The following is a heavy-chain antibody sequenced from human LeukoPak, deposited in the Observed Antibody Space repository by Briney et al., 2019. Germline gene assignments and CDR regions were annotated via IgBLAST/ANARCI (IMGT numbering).Heavy chain of an antibody. J-gene: IGHJ4*02. V-gene: IGHV3-72*01. D-gene: IGHD1-26*01. CDR2: SRNKANGYTT. CDR3: ASASGSYSSFDY. Sequence: GGSLRLSCAASQFTFSDHYMDWVRQAPGKGLEWVGRSRNKANGYTTEYAASVKGRFTISRDESKNSLYLQMNSLRTEHTAAYYCASASGSYSSFDYWGQGTLVTVSS. CDR1: QFTFSDHY.